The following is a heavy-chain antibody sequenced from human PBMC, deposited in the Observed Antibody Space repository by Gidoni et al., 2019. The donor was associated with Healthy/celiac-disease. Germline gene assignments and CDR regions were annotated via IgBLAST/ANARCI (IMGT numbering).Heavy chain of an antibody. CDR2: ISYDGSNK. J-gene: IGHJ4*02. V-gene: IGHV3-30-3*01. CDR3: ARVPGGWFGELLGVDY. CDR1: GFTFSSYA. D-gene: IGHD3-10*01. Sequence: QVQLVESGGGVVQPGRSLRLSCAACGFTFSSYAMHWVRQAPGKGLEWVAVISYDGSNKYYADSVKGRFTISRDNSKNTLYLQMNSLRAEDTAVYYCARVPGGWFGELLGVDYWGQGTLVTVSS.